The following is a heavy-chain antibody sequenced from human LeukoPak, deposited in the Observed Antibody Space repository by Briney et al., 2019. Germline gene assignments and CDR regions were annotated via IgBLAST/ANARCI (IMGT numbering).Heavy chain of an antibody. CDR1: GASITSNW. D-gene: IGHD2/OR15-2a*01. CDR3: ARHIGILGKWGFDY. V-gene: IGHV4-4*02. CDR2: IHHSASP. Sequence: PSETLSLTCAVSGASITSNWWSWVRQSPGKGLEWIGEIHHSASPNYNTSLKSRVTLSLDKSQNQFSLKVTSMTAADTAVYYCARHIGILGKWGFDYWGQGTLVTVSS. J-gene: IGHJ4*02.